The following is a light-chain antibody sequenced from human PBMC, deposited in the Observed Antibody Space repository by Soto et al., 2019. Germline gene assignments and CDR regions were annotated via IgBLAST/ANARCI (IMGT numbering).Light chain of an antibody. V-gene: IGKV1-9*01. J-gene: IGKJ4*01. Sequence: DIQLTQSLSFLSASVGDRVTITCRASQGISSYLAWYQQKPGKAPKLLIYAASTLQSGVPSRFSGSGSGTEFTLTISSLLPEDFATYYCQQLNNYPRTFGGGTKVEIK. CDR1: QGISSY. CDR2: AAS. CDR3: QQLNNYPRT.